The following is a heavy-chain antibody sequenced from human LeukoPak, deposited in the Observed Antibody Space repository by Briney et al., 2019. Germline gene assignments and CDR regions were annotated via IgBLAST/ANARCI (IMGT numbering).Heavy chain of an antibody. CDR1: RFTFRSYG. V-gene: IGHV3-30*02. CDR3: AKDGAHFDFDN. J-gene: IGHJ4*02. CDR2: IRYDGSDE. Sequence: GGSLRLSCAASRFTFRSYGMHWVRQAPGKGLEWVAFIRYDGSDEYFADSVKGRFTISRDNFKDTLYLQMNSLRTEDTAVYYCAKDGAHFDFDNWGQGTLVTVSS. D-gene: IGHD1-26*01.